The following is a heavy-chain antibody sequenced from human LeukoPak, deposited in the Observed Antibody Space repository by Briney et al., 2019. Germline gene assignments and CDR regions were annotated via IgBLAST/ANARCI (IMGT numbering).Heavy chain of an antibody. D-gene: IGHD3-10*01. J-gene: IGHJ4*02. V-gene: IGHV3-7*01. CDR3: AKVAKYYYGSETYYFFEH. CDR2: IKEDGSDK. CDR1: GFTFSRYW. Sequence: GGSLRLSCAASGFTFSRYWMSWVRQAPGKGLEWVANIKEDGSDKYYVDSVKGRFTISRDNGKNSLDLQMNSLRVEDTAVYYCAKVAKYYYGSETYYFFEHWGQGTPVTASS.